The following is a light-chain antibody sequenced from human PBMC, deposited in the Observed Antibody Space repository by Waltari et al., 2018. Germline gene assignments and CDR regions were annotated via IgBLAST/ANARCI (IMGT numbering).Light chain of an antibody. CDR3: QQYYSTPQT. CDR2: WAS. Sequence: DIVMTQSPDSLAVSLGERATINCKPSQSVLYSSNNNYYLAWYQQKPGQPPKLLIYWASTRESGVPDRFSGSGSGTDFTLTISRLQAEDVAVYYCQQYYSTPQTFGQGTKVEIK. J-gene: IGKJ1*01. V-gene: IGKV4-1*01. CDR1: QSVLYSSNNNYY.